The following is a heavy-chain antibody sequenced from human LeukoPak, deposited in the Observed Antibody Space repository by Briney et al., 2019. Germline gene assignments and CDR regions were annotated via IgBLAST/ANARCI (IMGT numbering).Heavy chain of an antibody. Sequence: GGSLRLSCAASGFTFSNYAVTWVRQAPGKGLEWVSAITNTGGSTNYADSVKGRYTISRDNSKNTLYLQMNTLRAEDTAVYYCAKVRSVWYFGYWGQGTLVTVSS. J-gene: IGHJ4*02. CDR1: GFTFSNYA. V-gene: IGHV3-23*01. D-gene: IGHD6-19*01. CDR2: ITNTGGST. CDR3: AKVRSVWYFGY.